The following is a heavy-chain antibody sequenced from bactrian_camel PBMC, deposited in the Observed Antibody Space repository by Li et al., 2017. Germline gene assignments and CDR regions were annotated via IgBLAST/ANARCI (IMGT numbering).Heavy chain of an antibody. J-gene: IGHJ4*01. D-gene: IGHD6*01. V-gene: IGHV3-3*01. Sequence: HVQLVESGGGSVQAGGSLSLSCAASGYTSSFCMGWFRQAPGMEREQVAAFIYTFRRTTRYADSVKGRFTISRDDAKNTMYLQMNNLQPEDTAMYYCAADVGSMSGNCQPNYWGQGTQVTVS. CDR1: GYTSSFC. CDR3: AADVGSMSGNCQPNY. CDR2: FIYTFRRTT.